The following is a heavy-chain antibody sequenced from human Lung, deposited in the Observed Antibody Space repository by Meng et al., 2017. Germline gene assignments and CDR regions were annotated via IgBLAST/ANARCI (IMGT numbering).Heavy chain of an antibody. CDR3: ARGDGSGSLFEN. CDR1: GFTLRDYS. J-gene: IGHJ4*02. D-gene: IGHD3-10*01. CDR2: ISESGNCR. Sequence: EVQLVESGGGRVKPGVSLRLSCAASGFTLRDYSMNWVRRAPGKGLEWVSSISESGNCRYYADSVKGRFTVTRDNAKNSLYLQMNSLRAEDTAVYYCARGDGSGSLFENWGQGTLVTVSS. V-gene: IGHV3-21*01.